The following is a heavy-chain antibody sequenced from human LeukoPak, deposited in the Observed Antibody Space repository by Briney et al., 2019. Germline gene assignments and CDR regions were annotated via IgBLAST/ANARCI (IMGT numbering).Heavy chain of an antibody. CDR3: ARLAETPDYYSNGGYFYLGY. CDR2: MNPNTGRT. J-gene: IGHJ4*02. CDR1: RYTFTSYD. Sequence: ASVKVSCKASRYTFTSYDINWVREAAGQGLEWMGWMNPNTGRTSYAQKFQGRVTMTRDTSITTAYMELTSLTYEGTAVYYCARLAETPDYYSNGGYFYLGYWGQGTPVTVSS. D-gene: IGHD3-22*01. V-gene: IGHV1-8*01.